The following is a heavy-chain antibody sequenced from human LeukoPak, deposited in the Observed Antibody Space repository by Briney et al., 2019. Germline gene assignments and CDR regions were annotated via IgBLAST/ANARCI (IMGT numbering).Heavy chain of an antibody. CDR2: ISAYNGNT. CDR1: GYTFTSYG. V-gene: IGHV1-18*01. CDR3: AREALAIDYYGSGSYYNAHDY. Sequence: ASVKVSCKASGYTFTSYGISWVRQAPGQGLEWMGWISAYNGNTNYAQKLQGRVTMTTDTSTSTAYMELRSLRSDDTAVYYCAREALAIDYYGSGSYYNAHDYWGQGTLVTVSS. J-gene: IGHJ4*02. D-gene: IGHD3-10*01.